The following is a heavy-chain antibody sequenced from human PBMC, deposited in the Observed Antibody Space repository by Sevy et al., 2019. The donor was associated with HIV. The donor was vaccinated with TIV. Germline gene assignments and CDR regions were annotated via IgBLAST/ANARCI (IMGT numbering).Heavy chain of an antibody. CDR2: ISDGGGTT. V-gene: IGHV3-23*01. Sequence: LRLSCAASGFTFRNYVMNWVRQPPGKGLEWVSVISDGGGTTYYADSVKGRFTISRDDSKSTLYLQMNSLRVEDTAVYFCAKRVAGALAALDIWGQGTMVTVSS. CDR3: AKRVAGALAALDI. CDR1: GFTFRNYV. D-gene: IGHD3-10*01. J-gene: IGHJ3*02.